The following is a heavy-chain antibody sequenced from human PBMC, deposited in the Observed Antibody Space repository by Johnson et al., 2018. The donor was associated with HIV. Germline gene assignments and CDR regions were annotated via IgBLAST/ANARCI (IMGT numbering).Heavy chain of an antibody. D-gene: IGHD3-3*01. CDR2: ISHDGNNK. CDR3: ARTTIFGVVINDAFDI. V-gene: IGHV3-30*04. Sequence: QVQLVESGGGLVQPGGSLRLSCAASGFTFTHYAMDWVRQAPGKGLEWVAVISHDGNNKYYADSVKGRFTISRDNSKNTLYLQMNSLRAEDTAVYYCARTTIFGVVINDAFDIWGQGTMVTVSS. CDR1: GFTFTHYA. J-gene: IGHJ3*02.